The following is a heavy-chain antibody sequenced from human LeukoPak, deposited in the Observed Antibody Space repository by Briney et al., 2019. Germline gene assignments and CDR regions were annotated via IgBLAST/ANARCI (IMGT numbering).Heavy chain of an antibody. CDR3: ARERDSDFWSGFAPFDY. J-gene: IGHJ4*02. CDR2: ISSSSSTI. V-gene: IGHV3-48*04. CDR1: GFTFSSYS. Sequence: GGSLRLSCAASGFTFSSYSMNWVRQAPGKGLEWVSYISSSSSTIYYADSVKGRFTISGDNAKNSLYLQMNSLRAEDTAVYYCARERDSDFWSGFAPFDYWGQGTLVTVSS. D-gene: IGHD3-3*01.